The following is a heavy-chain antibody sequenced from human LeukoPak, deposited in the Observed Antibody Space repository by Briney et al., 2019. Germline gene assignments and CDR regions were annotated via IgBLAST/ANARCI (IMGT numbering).Heavy chain of an antibody. J-gene: IGHJ4*02. CDR1: GGSISSGSYY. V-gene: IGHV4-61*02. D-gene: IGHD1-26*01. Sequence: SETLSLTCTVSGGSISSGSYYWSWIRQPAGKGLEWIWRIYTSGSTNYNPSLKSRVTISVDTSKNQFSLKLSSVTAADTAVYYCAREGIVGATAYWGQGTLVTVSS. CDR3: AREGIVGATAY. CDR2: IYTSGST.